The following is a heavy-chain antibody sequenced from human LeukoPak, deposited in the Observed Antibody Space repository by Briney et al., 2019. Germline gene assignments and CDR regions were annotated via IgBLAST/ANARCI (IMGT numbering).Heavy chain of an antibody. D-gene: IGHD6-19*01. CDR2: ISGDGGST. J-gene: IGHJ4*02. CDR1: GFTFDDYA. CDR3: AKDSSGWYEGFRYFDY. V-gene: IGHV3-43*02. Sequence: GGSLRLSCAASGFTFDDYAMHWVRQAPGKGLEWVSLISGDGGSTYYADSVEGRFTISRDNSKNSLYLQMNSLRTEDTALYYCAKDSSGWYEGFRYFDYWGQGTLVTVSS.